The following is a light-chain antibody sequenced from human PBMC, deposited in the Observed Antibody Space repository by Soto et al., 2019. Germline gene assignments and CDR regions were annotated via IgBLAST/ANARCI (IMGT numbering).Light chain of an antibody. CDR1: QSIYEK. CDR2: DAS. Sequence: EIVMTQSPATLSVSPGERVTLSCRASQSIYEKLAWYQQKPGQTPRLVIYDASTRATGTPGSFSGSGSGTEFTLTISSLQSEDFAVYYCQQYGSSPDTFGQGTKLEIK. V-gene: IGKV3-15*01. J-gene: IGKJ2*01. CDR3: QQYGSSPDT.